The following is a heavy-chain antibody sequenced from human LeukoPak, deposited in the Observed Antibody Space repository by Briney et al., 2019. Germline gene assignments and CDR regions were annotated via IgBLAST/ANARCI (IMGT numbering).Heavy chain of an antibody. V-gene: IGHV3-11*01. Sequence: PGGSLRLSCAASGFTFSDYYMSWIRQAPGKGLEWVSYISSSGSAIYYADSVKGRFTISRDNSKNTLYLQMNSLRAEDTAVYYCATRMVATWRPTQFDYWGQGTLVTVSS. CDR3: ATRMVATWRPTQFDY. D-gene: IGHD5-12*01. CDR1: GFTFSDYY. J-gene: IGHJ4*02. CDR2: ISSSGSAI.